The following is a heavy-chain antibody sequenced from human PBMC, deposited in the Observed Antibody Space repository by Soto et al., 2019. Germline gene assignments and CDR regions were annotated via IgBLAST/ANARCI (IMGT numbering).Heavy chain of an antibody. D-gene: IGHD1-7*01. V-gene: IGHV4-34*01. CDR2: INHSGST. Sequence: QVQLQQWGAGLLKPSETLSLTCAVYGGSFRGYYWSWIRQSPGKGLEWIGEINHSGSTNYNPSLKSRVPMSVDMSKNQLSRNVTSVTAADTSGYYCARWNYHHYHSSYFKTSYYLDSWGQGTRVTVSS. CDR3: ARWNYHHYHSSYFKTSYYLDS. J-gene: IGHJ4*02. CDR1: GGSFRGYY.